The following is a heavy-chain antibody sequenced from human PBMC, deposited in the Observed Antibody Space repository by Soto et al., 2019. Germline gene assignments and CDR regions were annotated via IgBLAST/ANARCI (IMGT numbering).Heavy chain of an antibody. CDR2: IHYTGST. J-gene: IGHJ5*02. Sequence: PGKGLEWIGSIHYTGSTYYNPSLKSRVTISVDTSKNQFSLKLTSVSAADTAFYYCPRRECSGGTWSLHPWGQGIPVT. CDR3: PRRECSGGTWSLHP. D-gene: IGHD2-15*01. V-gene: IGHV4-39*01.